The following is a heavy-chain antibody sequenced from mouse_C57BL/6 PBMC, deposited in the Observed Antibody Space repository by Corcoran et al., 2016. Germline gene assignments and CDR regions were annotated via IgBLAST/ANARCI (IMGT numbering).Heavy chain of an antibody. V-gene: IGHV1-80*01. D-gene: IGHD1-1*01. CDR2: IYPGDGDT. Sequence: QVQLQQSGAELVKPGASVKISCKASGYAFSSYWMNWVKQRPGKGLEWIGQIYPGDGDTNYNGKFKGKATLTADKSSSTAYMQLSSLTSEDSAVYFCAREDYYGSSYCYWGQGTTLTVSS. CDR3: AREDYYGSSYCY. J-gene: IGHJ2*01. CDR1: GYAFSSYW.